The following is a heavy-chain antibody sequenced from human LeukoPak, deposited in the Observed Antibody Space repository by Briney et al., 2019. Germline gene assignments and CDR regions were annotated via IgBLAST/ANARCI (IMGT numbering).Heavy chain of an antibody. CDR1: GYTFTSYY. J-gene: IGHJ3*02. CDR3: AASDGSSWYTDAFDI. Sequence: GASVKVSCKASGYTFTSYYMHWVRQAPGQGLGWMGIINPSGGSTSYAQKFQGRATMTRDTSTSTVYMELSSLRSEDTAVYYCAASDGSSWYTDAFDIWGQGTMVTVSS. CDR2: INPSGGST. V-gene: IGHV1-46*01. D-gene: IGHD6-13*01.